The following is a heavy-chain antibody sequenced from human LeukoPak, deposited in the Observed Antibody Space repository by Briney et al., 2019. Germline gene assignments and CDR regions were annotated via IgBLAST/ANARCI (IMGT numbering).Heavy chain of an antibody. Sequence: SETLSLTCSFSGDSISTYYWSWIRQSPGKGLEWIGHIYSSGSTDYNSSLKSRVTISVDTSKSQFSLRLSSVTATDTAVYYCARLRWQLVGPYFDYWGQGILVTVSS. CDR1: GDSISTYY. CDR2: IYSSGST. V-gene: IGHV4-59*01. D-gene: IGHD1-26*01. J-gene: IGHJ4*02. CDR3: ARLRWQLVGPYFDY.